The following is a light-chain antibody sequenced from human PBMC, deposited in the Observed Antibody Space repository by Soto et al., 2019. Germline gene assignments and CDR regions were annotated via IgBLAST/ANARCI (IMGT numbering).Light chain of an antibody. CDR2: DAS. J-gene: IGKJ2*01. Sequence: DIRMTQSPSTLSASVGDRVTITCRASQSISSWLAWYQQKPGKAPKLLIYDASSLESGVPSRFRGSGSGTEFTLSICILQTDDFATYDCQQYNSYLYTFGQGTKLEIK. CDR3: QQYNSYLYT. CDR1: QSISSW. V-gene: IGKV1-5*01.